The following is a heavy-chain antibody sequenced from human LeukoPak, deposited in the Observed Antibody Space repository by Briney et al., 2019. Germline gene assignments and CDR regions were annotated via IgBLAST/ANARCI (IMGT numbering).Heavy chain of an antibody. V-gene: IGHV3-30-3*01. Sequence: GGSLRLSCAASGFTVSSNYMSWVRQAPGKGLEWVAVISYDGSNKYYADSVKGRFTISRDNSKNTLYLQTNSLRAEDTAVYYCARDLSNGCFDYWGRGTLVTVSS. J-gene: IGHJ4*02. CDR1: GFTVSSNY. CDR2: ISYDGSNK. D-gene: IGHD2-2*03. CDR3: ARDLSNGCFDY.